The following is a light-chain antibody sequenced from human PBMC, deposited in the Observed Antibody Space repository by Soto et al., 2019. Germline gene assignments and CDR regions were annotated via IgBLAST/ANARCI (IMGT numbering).Light chain of an antibody. CDR2: DVS. CDR1: SSDVGGYNY. CDR3: CSYAGRYLYI. Sequence: QSALTQPRSVSGSPGQSVTISCTGTSSDVGGYNYVSWYQQHPGKAPKLMIYDVSNRPSGVPDRFSGSKSGNTASLYISGLQAEDEADYYCCSYAGRYLYIVGSGTKVTVL. V-gene: IGLV2-11*01. J-gene: IGLJ1*01.